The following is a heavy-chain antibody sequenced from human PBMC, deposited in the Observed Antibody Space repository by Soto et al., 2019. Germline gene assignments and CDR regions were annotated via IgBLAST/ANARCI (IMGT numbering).Heavy chain of an antibody. D-gene: IGHD3-9*01. CDR2: ISAYNGNT. J-gene: IGHJ4*02. CDR3: ARTAILTTDPNSDNFDS. Sequence: QVQLVQSGAEVKKPGASVKVSCKASGYTFTSYGISWVRQAPGQGLEWMGWISAYNGNTNYAQKLQGRVTMTTDTSXSXXYLELRSLRSDATAVYYCARTAILTTDPNSDNFDSWGQGTLVTVSS. CDR1: GYTFTSYG. V-gene: IGHV1-18*01.